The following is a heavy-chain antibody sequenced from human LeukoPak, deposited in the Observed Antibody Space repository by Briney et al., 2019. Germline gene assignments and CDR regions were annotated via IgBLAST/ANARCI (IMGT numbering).Heavy chain of an antibody. Sequence: GGSLRLSCSASGFTFSSYAMHWVRQAPGKGLEYVSAISSNGGSTYYADSVKGRFTISRDNSKNTLYLQMSSLRADDTALYYCVRDRITIVRGVLNYFDPWGQGTLVTVSS. CDR1: GFTFSSYA. D-gene: IGHD3-10*01. CDR2: ISSNGGST. V-gene: IGHV3-64D*09. J-gene: IGHJ5*02. CDR3: VRDRITIVRGVLNYFDP.